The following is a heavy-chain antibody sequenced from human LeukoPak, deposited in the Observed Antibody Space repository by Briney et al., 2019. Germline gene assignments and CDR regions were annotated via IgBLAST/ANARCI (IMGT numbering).Heavy chain of an antibody. CDR3: AKERDIRSTGYFGY. Sequence: GGSLRLSCAASGFTFSRYGMHWVRQAPGKGLEWVTVISNGGSDIHYADSVKGRFTISRDNSKNTLYLQMNSLRAEDTAVYYCAKERDIRSTGYFGYWGQGTLVTVSS. V-gene: IGHV3-30*18. CDR1: GFTFSRYG. D-gene: IGHD1-14*01. CDR2: ISNGGSDI. J-gene: IGHJ4*02.